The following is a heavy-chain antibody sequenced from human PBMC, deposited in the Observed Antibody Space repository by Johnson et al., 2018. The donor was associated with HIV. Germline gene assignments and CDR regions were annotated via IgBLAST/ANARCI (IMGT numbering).Heavy chain of an antibody. CDR1: GFTFSSYA. CDR3: AKDRYIKGASTGFGI. Sequence: HVQLVESGGGVVQPGRSLRLSCAASGFTFSSYAMHWVRQAPGKGLEWVAVISYDGSNKYYADSVKGRFTTSRDNSKNTLYLQMNILRSEDTAVYYCAKDRYIKGASTGFGIWGQGTMVTVSS. D-gene: IGHD1-26*01. V-gene: IGHV3-30-3*01. CDR2: ISYDGSNK. J-gene: IGHJ3*02.